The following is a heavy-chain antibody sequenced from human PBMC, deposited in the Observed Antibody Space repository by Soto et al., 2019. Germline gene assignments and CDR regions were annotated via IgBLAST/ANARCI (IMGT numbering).Heavy chain of an antibody. V-gene: IGHV4-30-2*01. CDR1: GGSISSGGYS. D-gene: IGHD6-19*01. J-gene: IGHJ4*02. CDR3: VRSAVAGDFDY. Sequence: QLQLQESGSGLVKPSQTLSLTCAVSGGSISSGGYSWNWIRQPPGKGLEWIGFIYHSGSTSYNPSMKSRVTISVDRTNHQFSLKLSSVTAADTAVYYWVRSAVAGDFDYWGQGTLVTVSS. CDR2: IYHSGST.